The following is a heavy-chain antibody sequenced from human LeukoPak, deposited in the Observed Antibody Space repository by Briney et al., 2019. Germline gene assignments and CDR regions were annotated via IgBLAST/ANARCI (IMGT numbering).Heavy chain of an antibody. CDR3: ARRLTQYDCFDP. J-gene: IGHJ5*02. CDR2: AYYRSTWYN. Sequence: SQTLSLTCAISGDSVSSNSVTWNWIRRSPSRGLEWLGRAYYRSTWYNDYAVSVRGRITVNPDTSKNQFSLHLNSVTPEDTAVYYCARRLTQYDCFDPWGQGILVTVSS. V-gene: IGHV6-1*01. D-gene: IGHD2-2*01. CDR1: GDSVSSNSVT.